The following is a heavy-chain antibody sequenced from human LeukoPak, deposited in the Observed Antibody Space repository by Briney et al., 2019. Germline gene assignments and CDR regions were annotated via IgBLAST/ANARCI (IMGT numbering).Heavy chain of an antibody. CDR3: AKDAHSSSWYYFDY. D-gene: IGHD6-13*01. V-gene: IGHV3-23*01. Sequence: GGSLRLSCAASGFTLSSYAVSWVRESPGKGLEWVSAFSGSGGSTHYADSVKGRFTISRDNSKNTLYLQMISLRAEDTAVYYCAKDAHSSSWYYFDYWGQGTLVTVSS. CDR1: GFTLSSYA. CDR2: FSGSGGST. J-gene: IGHJ4*02.